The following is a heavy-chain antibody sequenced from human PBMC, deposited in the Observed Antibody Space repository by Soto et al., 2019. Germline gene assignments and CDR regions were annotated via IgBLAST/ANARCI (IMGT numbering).Heavy chain of an antibody. CDR2: INAYNGNT. CDR3: ARDSSSSSSERFAP. D-gene: IGHD6-6*01. Sequence: ASVKVSCKASGYTFTSYGISWVRQAPGQGPEWMGWINAYNGNTNYAQKLQGRVTMTTDTSTSTAYMELRSLRSDDTAVYYCARDSSSSSSERFAPWGQGTLVTVSS. CDR1: GYTFTSYG. V-gene: IGHV1-18*01. J-gene: IGHJ5*02.